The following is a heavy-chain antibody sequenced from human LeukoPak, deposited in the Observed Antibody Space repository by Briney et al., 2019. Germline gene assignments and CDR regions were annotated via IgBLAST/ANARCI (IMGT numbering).Heavy chain of an antibody. CDR2: IYYSGST. V-gene: IGHV4-59*01. D-gene: IGHD5-12*01. J-gene: IGHJ3*02. Sequence: PSETLSLTCTVSGGSISSYYWSWIRQPPGKGLEWIGYIYYSGSTNYNPSLKSRVTISVDTSKNQFSLKLSSVTAADTAVYYCGRGSAGYGYAFDIWGQGTMVTVSS. CDR3: GRGSAGYGYAFDI. CDR1: GGSISSYY.